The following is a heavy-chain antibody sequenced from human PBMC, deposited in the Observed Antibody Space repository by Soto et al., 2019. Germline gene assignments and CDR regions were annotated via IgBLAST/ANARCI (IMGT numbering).Heavy chain of an antibody. D-gene: IGHD7-27*01. CDR2: ISGSGGST. CDR1: GFTFSSYA. Sequence: GGSLRLSCAASGFTFSSYAMSWVRQAPGKGLEWVSAISGSGGSTYYAAPVRGRFTISRDDSKNTLYLQMTSLKTEDTAIYYCTTRLTPDWGQGTLVTVSS. CDR3: TTRLTPD. J-gene: IGHJ4*02. V-gene: IGHV3-23*01.